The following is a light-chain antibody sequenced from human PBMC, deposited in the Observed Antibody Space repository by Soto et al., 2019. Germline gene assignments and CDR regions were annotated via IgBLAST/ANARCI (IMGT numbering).Light chain of an antibody. CDR1: QNINNY. J-gene: IGKJ1*01. CDR2: NAS. V-gene: IGKV1-39*01. CDR3: HQGFGAPPWT. Sequence: DIQMTQSPSSLSASVGDRVTITCRSSQNINNYLNWYQQRPGKAPKIIIFNASSLHSGVPSRFSGSGSGTDFTLTISGLQPEDFATYHCHQGFGAPPWTFGQGTKVE.